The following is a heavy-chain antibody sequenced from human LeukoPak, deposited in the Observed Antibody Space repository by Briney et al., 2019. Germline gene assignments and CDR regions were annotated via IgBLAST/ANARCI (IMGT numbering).Heavy chain of an antibody. D-gene: IGHD6-19*01. CDR2: IYYSGNT. CDR1: GGSINGNY. Sequence: SETLSLTCTVSGGSINGNYCSWIRQPPGRGLEWIGYIYYSGNTNYSPSLKSRVTISVDASRNQFSLRLSSVTAADTAVYFCARHGIGAVPAEYVDYWGQGTLVTVSS. V-gene: IGHV4-59*08. CDR3: ARHGIGAVPAEYVDY. J-gene: IGHJ4*02.